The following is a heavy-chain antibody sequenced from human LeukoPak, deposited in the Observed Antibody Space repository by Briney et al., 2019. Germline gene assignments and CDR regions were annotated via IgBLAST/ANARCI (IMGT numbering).Heavy chain of an antibody. J-gene: IGHJ4*02. Sequence: SETLSLTCAVYGGSFSGYYWSWIRQPPGKGLEWIGYVYYSGSTNYNPSLKSRVTISVDTSKNQFSLKLSSVTAADTAVYYCAREKDSSGYSDYYFDYWGQGTLVTVSS. CDR1: GGSFSGYY. CDR3: AREKDSSGYSDYYFDY. CDR2: VYYSGST. V-gene: IGHV4-59*01. D-gene: IGHD3-22*01.